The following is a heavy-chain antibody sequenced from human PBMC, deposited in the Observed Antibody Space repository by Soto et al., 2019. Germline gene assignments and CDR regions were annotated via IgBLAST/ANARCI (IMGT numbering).Heavy chain of an antibody. J-gene: IGHJ6*02. V-gene: IGHV3-30-3*01. CDR2: ISYDGNNE. CDR3: ARAGCDGGTCYTLVGLRYGMDV. CDR1: GFTFSNYA. Sequence: QVQLVESGGGVVQPGRSLRLSCAASGFTFSNYAMYWVRQAPGKGLEWVAVISYDGNNEYYADSMKGRFTISRDNSKNTLYLQMISLRAEDTAVYYCARAGCDGGTCYTLVGLRYGMDVWGQGTTVTVSS. D-gene: IGHD2-15*01.